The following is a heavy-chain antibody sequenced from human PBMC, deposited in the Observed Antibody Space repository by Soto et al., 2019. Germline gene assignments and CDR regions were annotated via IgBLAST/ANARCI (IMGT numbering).Heavy chain of an antibody. D-gene: IGHD6-19*01. V-gene: IGHV1-46*01. Sequence: QVQLVQSGAEVKKPGASVKVSCKTSGFTFTSYCMHWLRQAPGQGLEWMGIIIPSGGGTSYAQKFQGRVTMTRDTSTSTAYMEMSSLRYEDTAMYYCATYSCAREGSSGWPFDYWGQGTLVTVSS. CDR1: GFTFTSYC. CDR2: IIPSGGGT. J-gene: IGHJ4*02. CDR3: ATYSCAREGSSGWPFDY.